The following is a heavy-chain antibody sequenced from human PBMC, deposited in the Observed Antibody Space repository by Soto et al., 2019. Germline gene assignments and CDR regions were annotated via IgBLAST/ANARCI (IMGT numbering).Heavy chain of an antibody. V-gene: IGHV1-18*01. J-gene: IGHJ4*02. CDR1: GGTFSSYT. D-gene: IGHD2-15*01. Sequence: ASVKVSCKASGGTFSSYTISWVRQAPGQGHEWIGWISAYNGNTNYAQKFQGRVTMTRDTSTSTVYMELSSLRSGDTAVYYCARVYCSGGSCYSIDYWGQGTLVTVSS. CDR3: ARVYCSGGSCYSIDY. CDR2: ISAYNGNT.